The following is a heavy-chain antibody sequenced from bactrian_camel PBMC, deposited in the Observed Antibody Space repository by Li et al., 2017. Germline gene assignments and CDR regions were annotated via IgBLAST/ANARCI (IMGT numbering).Heavy chain of an antibody. CDR2: IYHDTQT. J-gene: IGHJ4*01. Sequence: HVQLVESGGGLVQPGGSLRLSCTGPGFTFSSYWMYWVRQAPGKGLEWVSIIYHDTQTYYADSVKGRFADSRDNAKITVYLQMDSLKPEDTAVNYCVRGLRGDSEPNWGQGTQVTVS. D-gene: IGHD3*01. CDR3: VRGLRGDSEPN. V-gene: IGHV3S6*01. CDR1: GFTFSSYW.